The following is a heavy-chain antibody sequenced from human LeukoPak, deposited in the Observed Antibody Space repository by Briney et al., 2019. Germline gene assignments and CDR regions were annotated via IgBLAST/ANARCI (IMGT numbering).Heavy chain of an antibody. D-gene: IGHD2-2*01. CDR3: ARELSVVVPAATFDYFDY. V-gene: IGHV4-30-4*08. CDR1: GGSISIGDYY. CDR2: IYYSGST. Sequence: SETLSLTCTVSGGSISIGDYYWSWIRQPPGKGLEWIGYIYYSGSTYYNPSLKSRVTISVDTSKNQFSLKLSSVTAADTAVYYCARELSVVVPAATFDYFDYWGQGTLVTISS. J-gene: IGHJ4*02.